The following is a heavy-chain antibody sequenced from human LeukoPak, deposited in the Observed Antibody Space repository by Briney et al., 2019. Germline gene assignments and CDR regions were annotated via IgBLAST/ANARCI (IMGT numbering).Heavy chain of an antibody. J-gene: IGHJ5*02. Sequence: SSETLSLTCTVSGGSMTNYYWSWIRQTPGKGLEWIGYIFYTGNTNYSPSLKSRVTMSIDTSKNPLSLKLSSVTAADTAVYYCARDLRGGYGNWFDPWGQGTLVTVSS. CDR1: GGSMTNYY. V-gene: IGHV4-59*12. D-gene: IGHD6-25*01. CDR3: ARDLRGGYGNWFDP. CDR2: IFYTGNT.